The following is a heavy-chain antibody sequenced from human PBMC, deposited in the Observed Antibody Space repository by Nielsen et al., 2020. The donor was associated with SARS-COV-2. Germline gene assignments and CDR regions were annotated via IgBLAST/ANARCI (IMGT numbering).Heavy chain of an antibody. V-gene: IGHV3-66*01. CDR2: IYSGGST. CDR1: GFTVSSNY. CDR3: ARDFLAYDFWSGYYQSYGMDV. Sequence: GESLKISCAASGFTVSSNYMSWVRQAPGKGLEWVSVIYSGGSTYYADSVRGRFTISRDNSKNTLYLQMNSLRAEDTAVYYCARDFLAYDFWSGYYQSYGMDVWGQGTTVTVSS. D-gene: IGHD3-3*01. J-gene: IGHJ6*02.